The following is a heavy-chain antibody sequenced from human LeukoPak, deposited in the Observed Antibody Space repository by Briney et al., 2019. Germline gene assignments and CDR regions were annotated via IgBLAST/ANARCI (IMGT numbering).Heavy chain of an antibody. J-gene: IGHJ4*02. CDR1: GFTFSSYA. CDR3: ARDSLPADQGHYYDSSGLSDY. D-gene: IGHD3-22*01. V-gene: IGHV3-30-3*01. Sequence: GGSLRLSCAASGFTFSSYAMHWVRQAPGKGLEWVAVISYDGSNKYYADSVKGRFTISRDNSKNTLYLQMNSLRAEDTAVYYCARDSLPADQGHYYDSSGLSDYWGQGTLVTVSS. CDR2: ISYDGSNK.